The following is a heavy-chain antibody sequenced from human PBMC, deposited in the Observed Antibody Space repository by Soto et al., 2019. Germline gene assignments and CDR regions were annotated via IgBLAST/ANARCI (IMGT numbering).Heavy chain of an antibody. V-gene: IGHV4-30-2*01. J-gene: IGHJ4*02. Sequence: SETLSLTCAVSGGSISSGGYSWSWIRQPPGKGLEWIGYIYHSGSTYYNPSLESRVYVSVDTSKSQFSLKLSTVTAAEKAVYYCATSQKGYNWNYFDHWGQGSLVTVSS. CDR1: GGSISSGGYS. CDR3: ATSQKGYNWNYFDH. CDR2: IYHSGST. D-gene: IGHD1-20*01.